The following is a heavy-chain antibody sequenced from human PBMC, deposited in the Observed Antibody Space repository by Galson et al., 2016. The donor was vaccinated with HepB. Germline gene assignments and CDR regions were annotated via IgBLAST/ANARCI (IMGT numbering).Heavy chain of an antibody. CDR2: IYPGDSDT. CDR3: ARPFQSGSPDY. Sequence: QSGAEVKKPGESLQISCKGSGYSFTGYWIGWVRQMPGKGLEWMGIIYPGDSDTRYSPSFQVQIPISADKSISTPYLQWSSLKASDTAMYYCARPFQSGSPDYWGQGTLVTVSS. J-gene: IGHJ4*02. CDR1: GYSFTGYW. V-gene: IGHV5-51*03. D-gene: IGHD1-26*01.